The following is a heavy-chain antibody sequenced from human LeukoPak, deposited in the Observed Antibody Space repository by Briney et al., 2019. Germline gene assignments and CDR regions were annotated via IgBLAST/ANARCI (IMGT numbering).Heavy chain of an antibody. CDR2: IYSSGST. CDR3: ARGNWNYFDY. Sequence: SQTLSLTCTVSGDSISSGDFYWTWIRQPAGKGLEWIGRIYSSGSTNYNPSLKSRLTTSLDTSKNQFSLKLSSVTAADTAVYYCARGNWNYFDYWGQGTLVPVSS. CDR1: GDSISSGDFY. J-gene: IGHJ4*02. D-gene: IGHD1-20*01. V-gene: IGHV4-61*02.